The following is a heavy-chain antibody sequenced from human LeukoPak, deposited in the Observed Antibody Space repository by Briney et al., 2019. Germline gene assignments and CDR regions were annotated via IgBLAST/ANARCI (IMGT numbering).Heavy chain of an antibody. D-gene: IGHD2-2*01. CDR1: GGTFSNYA. CDR3: ATSIVVASATRGNPPPYHYYYGMDV. CDR2: IIPIFGTA. V-gene: IGHV1-69*13. Sequence: RASVKVSFKASGGTFSNYAINWVRQAPGQGLEWMGGIIPIFGTANYEQKFQGRVTITADESTSTAYMELSSLRSEDTAVYYCATSIVVASATRGNPPPYHYYYGMDVWGQGTTVTVSS. J-gene: IGHJ6*02.